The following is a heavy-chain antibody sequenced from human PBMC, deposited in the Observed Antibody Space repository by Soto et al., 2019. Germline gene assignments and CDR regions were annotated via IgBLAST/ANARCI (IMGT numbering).Heavy chain of an antibody. CDR3: PKPPGWPPGPFDY. CDR2: IYYSGST. CDR1: GGSISSGDYY. J-gene: IGHJ4*02. Sequence: SETLSLTCTVSGGSISSGDYYWSWIRQPPGKGLEWIGYIYYSGSTYYNPSLKSRVTISVDTSKNQFSLKLSSVTAADTAGYYCPKPPGWPPGPFDYWGREPRVTVS. D-gene: IGHD2-15*01. V-gene: IGHV4-30-4*01.